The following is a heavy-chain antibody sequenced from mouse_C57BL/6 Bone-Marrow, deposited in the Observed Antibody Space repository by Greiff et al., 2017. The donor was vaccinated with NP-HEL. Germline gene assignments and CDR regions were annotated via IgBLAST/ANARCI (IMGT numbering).Heavy chain of an antibody. Sequence: VQLQQPGAELVKPGASVKMSCKASGYTFTSYWITWVKQRPGQGLEWIGDIYPGSGSTNYNEKFKSKATLTVDTSSSTAYMQLRSLTSEDSAVYYCASSSSYLYWYFDVWGTGTTVTVSS. D-gene: IGHD1-1*01. J-gene: IGHJ1*03. CDR1: GYTFTSYW. V-gene: IGHV1-55*01. CDR2: IYPGSGST. CDR3: ASSSSYLYWYFDV.